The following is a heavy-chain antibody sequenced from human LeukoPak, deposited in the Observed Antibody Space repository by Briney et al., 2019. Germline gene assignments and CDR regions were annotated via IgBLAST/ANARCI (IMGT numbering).Heavy chain of an antibody. CDR1: DGSISSDSYY. D-gene: IGHD1-26*01. CDR2: IYYSGST. V-gene: IGHV4-39*01. Sequence: SETLSLTCTVPDGSISSDSYYWGWIRQPPGKGLEWIGNIYYSGSTYYNPSLKSRVTISVDTSKNQFSLKLSSVTAADTAVYYCARLDGGSAFDYWGQGTLVTVSS. CDR3: ARLDGGSAFDY. J-gene: IGHJ4*02.